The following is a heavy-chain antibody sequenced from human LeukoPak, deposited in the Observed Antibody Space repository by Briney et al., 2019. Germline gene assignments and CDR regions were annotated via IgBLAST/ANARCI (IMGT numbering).Heavy chain of an antibody. V-gene: IGHV1-3*01. CDR3: ARFPIYGSGSPTYYFDY. J-gene: IGHJ4*02. D-gene: IGHD3-10*01. CDR1: GYSFTNYA. Sequence: ASVKVSCKASGYSFTNYAMHWVRQAPGQRLEWMGWINAGNGDTKYSQNFQGRVTITRDTSASTAYMELSSLRSDDTAVYYCARFPIYGSGSPTYYFDYWGQGTLVTVSS. CDR2: INAGNGDT.